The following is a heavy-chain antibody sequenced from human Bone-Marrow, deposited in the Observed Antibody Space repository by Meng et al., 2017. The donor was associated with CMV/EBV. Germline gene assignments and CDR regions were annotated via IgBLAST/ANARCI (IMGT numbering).Heavy chain of an antibody. D-gene: IGHD1-26*01. Sequence: KVSCKGSGYSFTSYWIGWVRQMPGKGLEWMGIIYPGDSDTRYSPSFQGQVTISADKSISTAYLQWSSLKASDTAMYYCAGQKGGSIYYLDYWGQGTLVTVSS. CDR2: IYPGDSDT. CDR1: GYSFTSYW. V-gene: IGHV5-51*01. CDR3: AGQKGGSIYYLDY. J-gene: IGHJ4*02.